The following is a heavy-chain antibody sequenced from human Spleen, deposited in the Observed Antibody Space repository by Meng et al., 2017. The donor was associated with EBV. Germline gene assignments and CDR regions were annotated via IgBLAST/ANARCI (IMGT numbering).Heavy chain of an antibody. CDR1: GGSISSDNW. Sequence: HVQPQGPGPGQVEPSGTLSLTRPVPGGSISSDNWWSWVRQPPGKGLEWIGEIWHSGTNYSPSLKSRVTISVDKSKKQFSLNLGFMTAADTAVYYCARGPIYYDSSGYYSDYWGQGTLVTVSS. D-gene: IGHD3-22*01. CDR3: ARGPIYYDSSGYYSDY. J-gene: IGHJ4*02. V-gene: IGHV4-4*02. CDR2: IWHSGT.